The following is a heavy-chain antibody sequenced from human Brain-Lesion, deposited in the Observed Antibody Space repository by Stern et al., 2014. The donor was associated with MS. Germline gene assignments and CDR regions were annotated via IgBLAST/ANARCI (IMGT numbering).Heavy chain of an antibody. CDR2: VSYDGGSK. CDR1: GLTFSSHG. D-gene: IGHD3-10*01. CDR3: ATDRGLVWFGGLLY. J-gene: IGHJ4*02. Sequence: MQLVESGGAVVQPRRSLRLSCAASGLTFSSHGMHWVRLAPGKGLEWVAVVSYDGGSKNYADSVKGRFTISRDNSKNTLYLQMNSLRAEDTAVYYCATDRGLVWFGGLLYWGQGTQVTVST. V-gene: IGHV3-30*03.